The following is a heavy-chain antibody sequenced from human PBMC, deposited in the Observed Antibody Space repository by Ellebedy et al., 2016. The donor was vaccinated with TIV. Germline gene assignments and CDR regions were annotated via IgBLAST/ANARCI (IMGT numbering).Heavy chain of an antibody. CDR3: ARVRGPHNKDWFDP. V-gene: IGHV4-59*01. J-gene: IGHJ5*02. D-gene: IGHD1-14*01. CDR1: GGSISSYY. Sequence: SETLSLTCTVSGGSISSYYWNWIRQPPGKGLEWIAYIYHTGSTNYNPSLKSRVTLSIDTSKNQFSLNLSSVTAADTAVYYCARVRGPHNKDWFDPWGQGTQVTVSS. CDR2: IYHTGST.